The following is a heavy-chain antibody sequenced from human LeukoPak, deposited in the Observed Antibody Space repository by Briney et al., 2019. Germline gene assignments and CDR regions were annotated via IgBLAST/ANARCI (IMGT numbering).Heavy chain of an antibody. CDR3: ASLLTDTYYYDSSGYDAFDI. D-gene: IGHD3-22*01. V-gene: IGHV4-39*01. Sequence: PSETLSLTCTVSGGSISSSSYYWGWIRQPPGKGLEWIGSIYYSGSTYYNPSLKSRVTISVDTSKNQFSLKLSSVTAADTAVYYCASLLTDTYYYDSSGYDAFDIWGQGTMVTVSS. J-gene: IGHJ3*02. CDR2: IYYSGST. CDR1: GGSISSSSYY.